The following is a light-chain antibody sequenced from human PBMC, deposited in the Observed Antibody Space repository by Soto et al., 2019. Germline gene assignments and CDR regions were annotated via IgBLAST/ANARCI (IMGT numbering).Light chain of an antibody. CDR3: QQYFTSPWT. CDR2: WAS. Sequence: DIVMTQSPDSLAVSLGERATFNCKSSQSILDRSKNKYYLAWYQQKSGQPPKLLIYWASLRESGVPDRFSGSGSGTDVTLTISSLQAEDVAVYYCQQYFTSPWTFGRGTKVEI. J-gene: IGKJ1*01. CDR1: QSILDRSKNKYY. V-gene: IGKV4-1*01.